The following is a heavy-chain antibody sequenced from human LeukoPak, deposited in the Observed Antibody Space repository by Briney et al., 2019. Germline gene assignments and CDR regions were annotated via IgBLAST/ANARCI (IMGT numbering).Heavy chain of an antibody. J-gene: IGHJ4*02. V-gene: IGHV3-30*02. D-gene: IGHD2-8*02. Sequence: PGGSLRLSCAASGFNFSSFGMHWVRQAPGEGLEWVAYIGYTGTNTYYAGSVKGRFTISRDHSKNTVHLQMNSLRAADTALYSCARDLTGKYYIAYWGQGTLVTVSS. CDR2: IGYTGTNT. CDR3: ARDLTGKYYIAY. CDR1: GFNFSSFG.